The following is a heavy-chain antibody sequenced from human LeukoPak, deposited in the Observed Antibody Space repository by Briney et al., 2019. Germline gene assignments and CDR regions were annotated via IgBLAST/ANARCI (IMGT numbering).Heavy chain of an antibody. J-gene: IGHJ6*02. Sequence: SETLSLTRTVSGGSLSSYYWSWIRQPAGKGLEWIGRIYTSGSTNYNPSLKSRVTMSVDTSKNQFSLKLSSVTAADTAVYYCAREASSDYLYYYYYGMDGWGQGTTVTVSS. CDR3: AREASSDYLYYYYYGMDG. D-gene: IGHD3-22*01. V-gene: IGHV4-4*07. CDR1: GGSLSSYY. CDR2: IYTSGST.